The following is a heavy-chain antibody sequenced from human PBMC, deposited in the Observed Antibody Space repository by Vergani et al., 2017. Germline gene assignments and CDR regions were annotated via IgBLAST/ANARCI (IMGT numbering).Heavy chain of an antibody. CDR1: GYSFNSYG. CDR2: ISGYDGKT. J-gene: IGHJ6*03. Sequence: QVQLVQSGAEMKKPGASVNVSCKTSGYSFNSYGINWVRQAPGQGLEWLGWISGYDGKTKYVEKLQGRITVTIDTSTTSAYMELRGLRSDDTAVYYCARGGSIAAPSYLYYFYMDVWGKGTSVTVSS. D-gene: IGHD6-6*01. CDR3: ARGGSIAAPSYLYYFYMDV. V-gene: IGHV1-18*01.